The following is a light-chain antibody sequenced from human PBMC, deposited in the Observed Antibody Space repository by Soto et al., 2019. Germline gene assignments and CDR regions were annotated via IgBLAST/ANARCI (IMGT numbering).Light chain of an antibody. CDR2: DAS. CDR1: QSISKW. CDR3: QQYNSYS. Sequence: DIQMTQSPSTLSASVGDRVTITCRASQSISKWVAWYQQKPGKAPELLIYDASNLQSGVPSRFSGSGSGTEFTLTISSLQPDDSATYYCQQYNSYSFGQGTKVDIK. V-gene: IGKV1-5*01. J-gene: IGKJ1*01.